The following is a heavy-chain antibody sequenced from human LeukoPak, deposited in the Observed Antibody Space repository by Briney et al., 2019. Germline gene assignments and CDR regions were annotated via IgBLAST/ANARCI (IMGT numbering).Heavy chain of an antibody. CDR1: GFTFSSYG. D-gene: IGHD6-6*01. CDR2: ISGSGGST. Sequence: GGSLRLSCAASGFTFSSYGMHWVRQAPGKGLEWVSAISGSGGSTYYADSVKGRFTISRDNSKNTLYLQMNSLRAEDTAVYYCAKTPPSSSSPYFDYWGQGTLVTVSS. J-gene: IGHJ4*02. CDR3: AKTPPSSSSPYFDY. V-gene: IGHV3-23*01.